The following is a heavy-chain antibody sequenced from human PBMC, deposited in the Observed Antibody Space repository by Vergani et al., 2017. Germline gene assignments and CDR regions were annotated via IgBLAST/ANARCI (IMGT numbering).Heavy chain of an antibody. J-gene: IGHJ5*02. Sequence: EVQLVESGGVVVQPGGSLRLSCAASGFTFDDYTMHWVRQAPGKGLEWVSLISWDGGSTYYADSVKGRFTISRDNSKNSLYLQMNSLRDEDTGVYYCARDLRLLYNRFDPWGQGTLVTVSS. CDR1: GFTFDDYT. CDR3: ARDLRLLYNRFDP. D-gene: IGHD1-14*01. V-gene: IGHV3-43*01. CDR2: ISWDGGST.